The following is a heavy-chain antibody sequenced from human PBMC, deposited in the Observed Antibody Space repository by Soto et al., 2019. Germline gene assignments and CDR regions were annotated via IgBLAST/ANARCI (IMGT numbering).Heavy chain of an antibody. D-gene: IGHD2-2*01. CDR3: AREDSIIIPAVSDF. V-gene: IGHV3-21*01. Sequence: GGSLRLSCTVSGFAFNNYGINWVRQAPGKGLEWVSSISKSDYTYYSDSVKGRFTISRDNAKNSVSLQMNTLRVEDTAVYYCAREDSIIIPAVSDFWGQGTLVTVSS. CDR1: GFAFNNYG. J-gene: IGHJ4*02. CDR2: ISKSDYT.